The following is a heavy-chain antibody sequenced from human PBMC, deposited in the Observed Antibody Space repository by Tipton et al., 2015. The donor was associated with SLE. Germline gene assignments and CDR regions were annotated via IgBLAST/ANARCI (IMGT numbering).Heavy chain of an antibody. J-gene: IGHJ2*01. V-gene: IGHV4-30-2*06. CDR2: LYQSGSI. CDR1: GGSISGGGYS. CDR3: ARGDSADL. Sequence: TLSLTCTVSGGSISGGGYSWSWIRQSPGKGLEWIGSLYQSGSIHYNPSLENRVTISVDRSKNQFSLSLSSVTAADTAFYYCARGDSADLWGRGTLVTVSS. D-gene: IGHD3-16*01.